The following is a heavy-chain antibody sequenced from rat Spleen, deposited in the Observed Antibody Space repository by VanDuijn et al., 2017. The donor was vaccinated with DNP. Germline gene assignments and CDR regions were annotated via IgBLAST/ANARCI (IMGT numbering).Heavy chain of an antibody. D-gene: IGHD1-9*01. J-gene: IGHJ4*01. CDR1: GFTFSNYD. V-gene: IGHV5-19*01. CDR3: ATSDYGYNYAMDA. Sequence: EVQLVESGGGLVQPGRSLKLSCAASGFTFSNYDMAWVRQAPTKGLEWVASISPSGGSTYYRDSVKGRFTISRDNAKSTLYLQMDSLRSEDTATYYCATSDYGYNYAMDAWGQGTSVTVSS. CDR2: ISPSGGST.